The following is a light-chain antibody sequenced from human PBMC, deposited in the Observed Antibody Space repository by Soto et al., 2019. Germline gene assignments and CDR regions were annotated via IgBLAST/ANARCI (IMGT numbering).Light chain of an antibody. V-gene: IGKV3-15*01. CDR1: QSVSSN. CDR2: GAS. J-gene: IGKJ5*01. Sequence: EIVITQSPATLSVSPGARATLSCRASQSVSSNLAWYQQKPGQAPRLLIYGASTRATGIPARFSGSGSGTEFTLTISSQQSEDFAVYYCQQYNNWPPITVGQGTQLEIK. CDR3: QQYNNWPPIT.